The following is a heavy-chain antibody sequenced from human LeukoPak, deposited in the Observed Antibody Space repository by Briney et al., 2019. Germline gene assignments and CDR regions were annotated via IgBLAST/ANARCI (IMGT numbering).Heavy chain of an antibody. V-gene: IGHV4-39*01. Sequence: KTSETLSLTCTVSGGSISSSSYYWGWIRQPPGKGLECIGSIYYSGSTYYNPSLKSRVTISVDTSKNQFSLKLSSVTAADTAVYYCARFHCSSTSCYYYYYYYMDVWGKGTTVTVSS. J-gene: IGHJ6*03. CDR2: IYYSGST. D-gene: IGHD2-2*01. CDR3: ARFHCSSTSCYYYYYYYMDV. CDR1: GGSISSSSYY.